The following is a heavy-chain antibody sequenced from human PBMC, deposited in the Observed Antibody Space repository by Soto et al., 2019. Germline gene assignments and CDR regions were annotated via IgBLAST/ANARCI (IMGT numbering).Heavy chain of an antibody. J-gene: IGHJ4*02. Sequence: QVQLVQSGAVVKKPGASVKVSCKASGYTFTGYYMHWVRQAPGQGLERMGWINPNSGGTNYAQKFQVWVTMTRDTSISTVYMELSRLRSDDTAVYYCARDGAAAGYFDYWGQGTLVTVSS. CDR1: GYTFTGYY. CDR3: ARDGAAAGYFDY. CDR2: INPNSGGT. D-gene: IGHD6-13*01. V-gene: IGHV1-2*04.